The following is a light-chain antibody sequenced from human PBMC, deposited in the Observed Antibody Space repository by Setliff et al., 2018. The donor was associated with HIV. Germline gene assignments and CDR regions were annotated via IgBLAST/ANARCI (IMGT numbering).Light chain of an antibody. CDR3: SSYTSSNTYV. J-gene: IGLJ1*01. Sequence: SALTQPASVSGSPGQSITISCTGSSSDVGGYDYVSWYQQYPGKAPKLMIYEASNRPSGVSNRFSGSKSGNTASLTISGLQAEDEADYYCSSYTSSNTYVFGTGTKVTVL. CDR2: EAS. V-gene: IGLV2-14*01. CDR1: SSDVGGYDY.